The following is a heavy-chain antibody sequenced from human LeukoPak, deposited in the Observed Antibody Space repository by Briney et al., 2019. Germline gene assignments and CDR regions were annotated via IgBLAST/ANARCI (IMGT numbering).Heavy chain of an antibody. CDR1: GGSFSNYY. Sequence: SETLSLTCAVYGGSFSNYYWSWIRQPPGKGLEWIGYIYYSGSTNYNPSLKSRVTISVDTSKNQFSLKLSSVTAADTAVYYCARVGWFRYYYYMDVWGKGTTVTISS. CDR3: ARVGWFRYYYYMDV. CDR2: IYYSGST. V-gene: IGHV4-59*01. D-gene: IGHD2-15*01. J-gene: IGHJ6*03.